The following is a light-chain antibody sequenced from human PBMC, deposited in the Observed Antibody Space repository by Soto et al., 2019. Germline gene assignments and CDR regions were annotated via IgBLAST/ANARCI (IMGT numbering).Light chain of an antibody. Sequence: IVLTQSPGTLSLSPWERATLSCRASQSVTSSYLAWYQQKPGQAPRLLIYAASSRATGIPDRFSGSGSGTDFTLTISRLEPEDFAVYYCQQYGYSATFGGGTKVDIK. V-gene: IGKV3-20*01. J-gene: IGKJ4*01. CDR2: AAS. CDR1: QSVTSSY. CDR3: QQYGYSAT.